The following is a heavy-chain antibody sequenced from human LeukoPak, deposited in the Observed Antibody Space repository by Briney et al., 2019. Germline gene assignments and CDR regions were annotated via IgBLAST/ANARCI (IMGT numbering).Heavy chain of an antibody. CDR3: ARGRDYYDSSGYYYDY. CDR2: ISSSGSTI. Sequence: GGSLRLSCAASEFTFSDFYMSWIRQAPGKGLEWVSYISSSGSTIYYADSVKGRFTISRDNAKNSLYLQMNSLRDEDTAVYYCARGRDYYDSSGYYYDYWGQGTLVTVSS. V-gene: IGHV3-11*04. D-gene: IGHD3-22*01. J-gene: IGHJ4*02. CDR1: EFTFSDFY.